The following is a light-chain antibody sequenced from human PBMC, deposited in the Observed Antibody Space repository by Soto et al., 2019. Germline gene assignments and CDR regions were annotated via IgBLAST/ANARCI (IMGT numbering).Light chain of an antibody. J-gene: IGLJ2*01. V-gene: IGLV2-14*01. Sequence: QSALTQPASVSGSPGQSITISCTGTSSDVVGYNYVSWYQQHPGMAPKLMIYAVSNRPSGVSNRFSGSKSGNTASLTISGLQAEDEAHYYCSSYASSSSPYVVFGGGTKVTVL. CDR3: SSYASSSSPYVV. CDR2: AVS. CDR1: SSDVVGYNY.